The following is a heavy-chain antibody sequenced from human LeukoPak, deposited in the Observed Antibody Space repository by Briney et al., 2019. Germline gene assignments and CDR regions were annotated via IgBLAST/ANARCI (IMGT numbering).Heavy chain of an antibody. D-gene: IGHD3-10*01. CDR3: AGEEDLRELRGGREFFQY. V-gene: IGHV3-30-3*01. CDR1: GFTFSKYA. CDR2: IAYDGSHK. Sequence: GGSLRLSCAASGFTFSKYAFHWVRQAPGKGLEWVAIIAYDGSHKYYADSVKGRFTISRDNSKNTVYLQMNSLRVEDTAVYYCAGEEDLRELRGGREFFQYWGQGTLVTVSS. J-gene: IGHJ1*01.